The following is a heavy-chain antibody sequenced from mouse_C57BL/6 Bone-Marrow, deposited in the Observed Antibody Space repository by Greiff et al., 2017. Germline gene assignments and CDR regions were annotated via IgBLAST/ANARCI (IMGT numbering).Heavy chain of an antibody. Sequence: VQLQQSGPELVKPGASVKMSCKASGYTFTDYYMHWVTQSHGKSLEWIGYIYPNNGGNGYNQKFKGKATLTVDKSSSTAYMELRSLTSEDSAVYYCARSGYDYDWFAYWGQGTLVTVSA. CDR3: ARSGYDYDWFAY. V-gene: IGHV1-34*01. CDR1: GYTFTDYY. J-gene: IGHJ3*01. D-gene: IGHD2-4*01. CDR2: IYPNNGGN.